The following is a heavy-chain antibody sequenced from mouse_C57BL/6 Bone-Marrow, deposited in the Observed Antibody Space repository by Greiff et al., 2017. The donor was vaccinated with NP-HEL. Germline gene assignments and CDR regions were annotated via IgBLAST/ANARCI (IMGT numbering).Heavy chain of an antibody. CDR2: IYPSDSET. Sequence: QVQLQQPGAELVRPGSSVKLSCKASGYTFTSYWMDWVKQRPGQGLEWIGNIYPSDSETHYNQKFKDKATLTVDKSSSTAYMQLSSLTSEDSAVYYCAKLYDYDVDYARDYWGQGTSVTVSS. CDR1: GYTFTSYW. V-gene: IGHV1-61*01. J-gene: IGHJ4*01. D-gene: IGHD2-4*01. CDR3: AKLYDYDVDYARDY.